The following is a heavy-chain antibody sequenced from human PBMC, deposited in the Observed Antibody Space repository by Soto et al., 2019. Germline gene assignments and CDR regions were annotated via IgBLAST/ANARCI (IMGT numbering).Heavy chain of an antibody. CDR3: ARGRGTQDRPWRSNYFDF. J-gene: IGHJ4*02. CDR1: GGSFSGYF. D-gene: IGHD2-15*01. V-gene: IGHV4-34*01. CDR2: INQSGNT. Sequence: SETLSLTCAVSGGSFSGYFWSWIRQAPGKGLEWMAEINQSGNTNYNPSLAGRLTISADPSSNQFSLKVTSVTAADTALYFCARGRGTQDRPWRSNYFDFCGQGALVTVSS.